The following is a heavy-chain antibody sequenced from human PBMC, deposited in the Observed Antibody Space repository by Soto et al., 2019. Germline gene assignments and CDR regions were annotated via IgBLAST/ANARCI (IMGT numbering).Heavy chain of an antibody. J-gene: IGHJ4*02. CDR3: ARGCITAARHHYFDH. CDR1: GDSISSSEW. D-gene: IGHD1-20*01. Sequence: QVQLQESGPGLVKPSGTLSLNCKVSGDSISSSEWWSWVRQPPGKGLEWIADIHHRGPTNYNPSLPSRVSITVVQSKNPNSLRLSTVTADDPAVYYCARGCITAARHHYFDHWGQGTLVTVSS. V-gene: IGHV4-4*02. CDR2: IHHRGPT.